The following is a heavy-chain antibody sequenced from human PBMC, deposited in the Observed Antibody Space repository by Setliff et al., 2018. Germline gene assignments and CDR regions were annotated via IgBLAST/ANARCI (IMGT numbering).Heavy chain of an antibody. CDR2: IIPIFGTA. CDR3: AIVVPALTYCYYGMDV. V-gene: IGHV1-69*05. Sequence: SVKVSCKASGGTFSSYAISWVRQAPGQGLEWMGGIIPIFGTANYAQKFQGRVTITTDESTSTAYMELSSLRSEDTAVYYCAIVVPALTYCYYGMDVWGQGTTVTV. CDR1: GGTFSSYA. J-gene: IGHJ6*02. D-gene: IGHD2-2*01.